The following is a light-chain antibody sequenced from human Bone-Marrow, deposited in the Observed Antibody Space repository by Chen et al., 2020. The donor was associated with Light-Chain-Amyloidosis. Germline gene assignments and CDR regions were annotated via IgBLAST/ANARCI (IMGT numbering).Light chain of an antibody. V-gene: IGLV6-57*01. Sequence: NFMLTQPHSVSESPGKTVIISCTRTSGSIATNYVQWYQQRPGSSPTTVIYEDDQRPSGVPDRFSGSNDRSSNSASLTISGLKTEYEADYYCQSYQGSSQGVFGGGTKLTVL. CDR3: QSYQGSSQGV. J-gene: IGLJ3*02. CDR1: SGSIATNY. CDR2: EDD.